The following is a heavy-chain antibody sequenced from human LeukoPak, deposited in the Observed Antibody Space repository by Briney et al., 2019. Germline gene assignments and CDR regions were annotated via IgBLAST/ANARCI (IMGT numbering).Heavy chain of an antibody. CDR1: GLTFSNVW. Sequence: GSLRLSCVASGLTFSNVWMSWLRQAPGKGLEWVGRIHTNIDGGIIDYAAPVRGRFTISRDDSKNTLYLQMNSLKTEDTAVYYCTTETGGDYWGQGTLVTVSS. CDR3: TTETGGDY. J-gene: IGHJ4*02. D-gene: IGHD3-16*01. V-gene: IGHV3-15*01. CDR2: IHTNIDGGII.